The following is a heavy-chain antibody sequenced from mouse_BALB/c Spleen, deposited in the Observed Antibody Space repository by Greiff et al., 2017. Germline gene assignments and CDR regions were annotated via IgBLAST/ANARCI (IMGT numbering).Heavy chain of an antibody. D-gene: IGHD2-14*01. J-gene: IGHJ2*01. CDR1: GFTFSSYG. CDR2: INSNGGST. CDR3: ARQGYDVSY. Sequence: EVKLVESGGGLVQPGGSLKLSCAASGFTFSSYGMSWVRQTPDKRLELVATINSNGGSTYYPDSVKGRFTISRDNAKNTLYLQMSSLKSEDTAMYYCARQGYDVSYWGQGTTLTVSS. V-gene: IGHV5-6-3*01.